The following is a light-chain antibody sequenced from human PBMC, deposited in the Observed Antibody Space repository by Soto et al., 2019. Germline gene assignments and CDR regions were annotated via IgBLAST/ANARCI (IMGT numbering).Light chain of an antibody. CDR2: AAS. V-gene: IGKV1-27*01. Sequence: DIQMTQSPSSLSASVGDRVTISCRASQGISNYLAWYQQKPGKVPMLLINAASTLRSGVPSRFSGSGSGTDFTLTISSLQPEDVATYYCQNYGRAPRTFGQGTKLEIK. CDR3: QNYGRAPRT. CDR1: QGISNY. J-gene: IGKJ2*02.